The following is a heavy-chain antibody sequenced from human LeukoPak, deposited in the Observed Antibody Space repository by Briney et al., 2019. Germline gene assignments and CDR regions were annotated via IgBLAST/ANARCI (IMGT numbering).Heavy chain of an antibody. Sequence: PGGSLRLSCAVSGFTFSSYGMHWVRQAPGKGLELVAVISYDGSNKYYADSVKGRFTISRDNSKNTLYLQMNSLRAEDTAVYYCAREYSSSSGRSFDYWGQGTLVTVSS. V-gene: IGHV3-30*03. CDR3: AREYSSSSGRSFDY. CDR1: GFTFSSYG. D-gene: IGHD6-6*01. CDR2: ISYDGSNK. J-gene: IGHJ4*02.